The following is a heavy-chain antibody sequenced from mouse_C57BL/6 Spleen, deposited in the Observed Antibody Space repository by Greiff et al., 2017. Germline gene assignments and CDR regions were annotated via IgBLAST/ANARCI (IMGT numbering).Heavy chain of an antibody. CDR2: IYPGSGNT. J-gene: IGHJ1*03. CDR3: ARDDYDSWYFDV. Sequence: LQQSGAELVRPGASVKLSCKASGYTFTDYYINWVKQRPGQGLEWIARIYPGSGNTYYNEKFKGKATLTAEKSSSTAYMQLSSLTSEDSAVYFCARDDYDSWYFDVWGTGTTVTVSS. CDR1: GYTFTDYY. D-gene: IGHD2-4*01. V-gene: IGHV1-76*01.